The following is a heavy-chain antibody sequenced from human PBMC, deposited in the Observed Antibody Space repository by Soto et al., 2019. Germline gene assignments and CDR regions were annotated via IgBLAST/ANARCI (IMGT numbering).Heavy chain of an antibody. CDR1: GGSISSYY. D-gene: IGHD6-13*01. CDR3: ARLPASSDAFDI. Sequence: QVQLQESGPGLVKPSETLSLTCTVSGGSISSYYWSWIRQPPGKGLEWIGYIYYSGSTNYNPSLKSRVTISVHTSKNQFSLKLSSVTAADTAVYYCARLPASSDAFDIWGQGTMVTVSS. CDR2: IYYSGST. V-gene: IGHV4-59*08. J-gene: IGHJ3*02.